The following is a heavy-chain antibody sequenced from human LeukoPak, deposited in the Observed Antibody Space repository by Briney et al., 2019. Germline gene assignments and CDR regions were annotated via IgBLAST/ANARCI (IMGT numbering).Heavy chain of an antibody. J-gene: IGHJ5*02. V-gene: IGHV3-30*02. CDR3: AKDTYFVPAAPSPRNWFDP. D-gene: IGHD2-2*01. Sequence: GGSLRLSCAASGFTFSSYGMHWVRQAPGKGLEWVAFIRYDGSNKYYADSVKGRFTISRDNSKNTLYLQMNSLRAEDTAVYYCAKDTYFVPAAPSPRNWFDPWGQGTLVTVSS. CDR1: GFTFSSYG. CDR2: IRYDGSNK.